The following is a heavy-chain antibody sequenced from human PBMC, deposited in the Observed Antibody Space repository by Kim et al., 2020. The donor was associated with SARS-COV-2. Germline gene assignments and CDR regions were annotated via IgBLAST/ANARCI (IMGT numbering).Heavy chain of an antibody. Sequence: ASVKVSCKASGNTFTSYKIHWVRQAPGQRLEWMGRINGGDGNTIYSQNFQGRVTITRDTFSTTAYMELSSLRSEDTAVYYCTSTSTVGTWGQGTLVTASS. CDR2: INGGDGNT. CDR3: TSTSTVGT. V-gene: IGHV1-3*01. CDR1: GNTFTSYK. D-gene: IGHD6-13*01. J-gene: IGHJ1*01.